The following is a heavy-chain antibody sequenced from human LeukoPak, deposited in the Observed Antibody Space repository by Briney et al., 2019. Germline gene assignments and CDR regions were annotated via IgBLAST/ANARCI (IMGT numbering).Heavy chain of an antibody. D-gene: IGHD3-16*01. Sequence: PSETLSLTCTVSGYSISSGYYWGWIRQPPGKGLEWIGGIYHSVTTYYNPSLKRRVTISVDTSKNQFSLKLSSVTAADTAMYFCARGFSYTYYMDVWGKGTTVTVSS. CDR2: IYHSVTT. J-gene: IGHJ6*03. V-gene: IGHV4-38-2*02. CDR3: ARGFSYTYYMDV. CDR1: GYSISSGYY.